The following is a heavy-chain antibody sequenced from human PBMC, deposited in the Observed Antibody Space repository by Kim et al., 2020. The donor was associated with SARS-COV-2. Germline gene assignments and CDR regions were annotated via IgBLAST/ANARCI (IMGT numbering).Heavy chain of an antibody. D-gene: IGHD3-10*01. Sequence: NLQGRVTMTTDTSTSTAYMELRSLRSDDTAVYYCAREFGTWASGYYGMDVWGQGTTVTVSS. CDR3: AREFGTWASGYYGMDV. J-gene: IGHJ6*02. V-gene: IGHV1-18*01.